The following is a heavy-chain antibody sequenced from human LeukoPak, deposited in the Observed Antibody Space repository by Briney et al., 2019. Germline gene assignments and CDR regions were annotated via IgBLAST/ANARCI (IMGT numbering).Heavy chain of an antibody. CDR1: GFTFGTYA. J-gene: IGHJ4*02. CDR3: ARVSGWYWFDN. V-gene: IGHV3-64*02. D-gene: IGHD6-19*01. CDR2: ISSNGRII. Sequence: GGSLRLSCAASGFTFGTYAMHWVRQAPGKGLEYVSAISSNGRIIYYADSVKGRFTISRDNSKNILYLQMGSLRTEDTAVYYCARVSGWYWFDNWGQGTLVTVSS.